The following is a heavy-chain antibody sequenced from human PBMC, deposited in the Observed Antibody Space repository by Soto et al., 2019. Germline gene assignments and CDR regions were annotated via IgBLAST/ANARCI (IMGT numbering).Heavy chain of an antibody. CDR2: VDYSGIT. D-gene: IGHD3-22*01. J-gene: IGHJ6*01. CDR3: ARCDDPGAWLSV. Sequence: QVQLQESGPGLVKPSETLSLTCSVSGGSIINSSAYWTWIRQTPGKGLEWLGDVDYSGITNYNPSPNERIIMSVHRSTKRLSINLKSTTGGDTAKYYCARCDDPGAWLSVWGQGATVTVSS. CDR1: GGSIINSSAY. V-gene: IGHV4-39*02.